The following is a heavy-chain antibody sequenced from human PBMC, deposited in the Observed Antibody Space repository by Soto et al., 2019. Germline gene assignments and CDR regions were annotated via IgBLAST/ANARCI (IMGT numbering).Heavy chain of an antibody. CDR1: GFTVSSSA. J-gene: IGHJ4*02. D-gene: IGHD3-22*01. V-gene: IGHV3-30-3*01. CDR3: ARDPQSSGYYPGPFDY. Sequence: GGPLTLSCAASGFTVSSSAMHRVRQAPDKGLEWVAVISYDGSNKYYADSVKGRFTISRDNSKNTLYLQMNSLRAEDTAVYYCARDPQSSGYYPGPFDYWGQGTLVTVSS. CDR2: ISYDGSNK.